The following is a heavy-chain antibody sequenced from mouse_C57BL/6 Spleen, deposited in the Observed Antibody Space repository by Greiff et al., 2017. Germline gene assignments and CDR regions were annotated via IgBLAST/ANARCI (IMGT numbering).Heavy chain of an antibody. D-gene: IGHD1-1*01. CDR1: GFTFSDYG. Sequence: EVKLVESGGGLVKPGGSLKLSCAASGFTFSDYGMHWVRQAPEKGLEWVAYISSGSSTIYYADTVKGRFTISRDNAKNTLFLQMTSLRSEDTAMYYCARDLLRYLAWFAYWGQGTLVTVSA. V-gene: IGHV5-17*01. CDR3: ARDLLRYLAWFAY. CDR2: ISSGSSTI. J-gene: IGHJ3*01.